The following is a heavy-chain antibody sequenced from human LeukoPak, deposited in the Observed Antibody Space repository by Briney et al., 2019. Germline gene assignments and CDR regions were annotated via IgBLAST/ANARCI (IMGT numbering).Heavy chain of an antibody. CDR3: TRERVAVAAYYFDY. CDR2: IRSKPYGGTT. CDR1: GFTFGDYA. D-gene: IGHD6-19*01. V-gene: IGHV3-49*04. J-gene: IGHJ4*02. Sequence: GGSLRLSCTASGFTFGDYALSWVRQAPGKGLEWVGFIRSKPYGGTTEYAASVKGRFTISRDDSKSIAYLQMNSLKTEDTAVYYCTRERVAVAAYYFDYWGQGILVTVSS.